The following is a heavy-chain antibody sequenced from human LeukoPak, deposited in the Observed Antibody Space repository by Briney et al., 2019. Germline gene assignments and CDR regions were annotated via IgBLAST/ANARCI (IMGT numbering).Heavy chain of an antibody. Sequence: GRSLRLSCAASGFTFSSYWMSWVRQAPAKGLEWVSGISGSGGSTHYGDSVKGRFTISRDSSKNTLYLQMNSLRPEDTAVYFCARDRHVPGLYYYYMDVWGKGTTVTVSS. V-gene: IGHV3-23*01. D-gene: IGHD6-6*01. CDR2: ISGSGGST. CDR1: GFTFSSYW. CDR3: ARDRHVPGLYYYYMDV. J-gene: IGHJ6*03.